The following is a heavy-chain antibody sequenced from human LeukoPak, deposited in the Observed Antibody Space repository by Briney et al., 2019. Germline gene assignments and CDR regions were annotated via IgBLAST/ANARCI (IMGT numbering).Heavy chain of an antibody. CDR1: GFTFSSYS. D-gene: IGHD6-25*01. Sequence: GGSLRLSCAASGFTFSSYSMNWVRQAPGKGLEWVSSISSSSSYIYYADSVKGRFTISRDNAKNSLYLQMNSLRAEDTAVYFCARAGAAWYFDLWGRGTLVTVSS. J-gene: IGHJ2*01. V-gene: IGHV3-21*01. CDR3: ARAGAAWYFDL. CDR2: ISSSSSYI.